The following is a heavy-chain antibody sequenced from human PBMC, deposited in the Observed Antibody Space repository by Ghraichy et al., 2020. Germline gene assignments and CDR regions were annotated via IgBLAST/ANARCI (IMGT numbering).Heavy chain of an antibody. J-gene: IGHJ4*02. V-gene: IGHV3-23*01. CDR2: ISGSGGST. CDR1: GFTFSSYA. D-gene: IGHD3-22*01. CDR3: AKEGPMHYDSSGCIDY. Sequence: GGSPRLSCAASGFTFSSYAMSWVRQAPGKGLEWVSAISGSGGSTYYADSVKGRFTISRDNSKNTLYLQMNSLRAEDTAVYYCAKEGPMHYDSSGCIDYWGQGTLVTVSS.